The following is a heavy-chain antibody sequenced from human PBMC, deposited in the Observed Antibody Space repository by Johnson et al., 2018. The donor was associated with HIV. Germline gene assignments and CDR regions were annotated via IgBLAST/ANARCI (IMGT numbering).Heavy chain of an antibody. Sequence: VQLVESGGGVVRPGGSLRLSCAASGFSFDDYGMSWVRQAPGRGLEWVSAISGSGGSTYYADSVKGRFTISRDNSKNTLYRQMNSLRAEDTAVDYCAKDRDSYGYGGAFDIWGQGTMVTVSS. CDR3: AKDRDSYGYGGAFDI. V-gene: IGHV3-23*04. CDR2: ISGSGGST. CDR1: GFSFDDYG. J-gene: IGHJ3*02. D-gene: IGHD5-18*01.